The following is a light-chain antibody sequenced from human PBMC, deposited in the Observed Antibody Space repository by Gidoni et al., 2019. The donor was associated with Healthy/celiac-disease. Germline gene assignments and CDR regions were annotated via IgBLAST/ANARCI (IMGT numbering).Light chain of an antibody. J-gene: IGKJ5*01. CDR1: QGISSA. CDR2: DAS. Sequence: AIQLTQSPSPLSASVGDRVTITCRASQGISSALAWYQQKPGKAPKLLIYDASSLESGVPSRFSGSGSGTDFTLTISSLQPEDFATYYCQQFNSYLFTFGQXTRLEIK. V-gene: IGKV1-13*02. CDR3: QQFNSYLFT.